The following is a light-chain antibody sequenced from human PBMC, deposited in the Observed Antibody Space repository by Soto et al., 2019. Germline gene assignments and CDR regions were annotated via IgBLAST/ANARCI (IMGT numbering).Light chain of an antibody. V-gene: IGKV1-5*01. CDR3: QQYTNTNNPWM. J-gene: IGKJ1*01. CDR2: DAS. Sequence: DIQVTQSPPTLSASVGGRVTITCRASQTISTWMAWYQQKPGKAPKLLVYDASTLQSGVASRFSGSGSGTEFTLIISGLQPDDSATYYCQQYTNTNNPWMFGQGTKVYIK. CDR1: QTISTW.